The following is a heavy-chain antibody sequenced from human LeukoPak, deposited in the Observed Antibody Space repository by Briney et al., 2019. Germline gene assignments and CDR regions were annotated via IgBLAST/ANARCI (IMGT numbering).Heavy chain of an antibody. J-gene: IGHJ4*02. CDR1: GFTFDDYG. CDR3: ARPAPVVGYSYGIGAFGDY. CDR2: INWNGGST. V-gene: IGHV3-20*04. Sequence: PGGSLRLSCAASGFTFDDYGMSWVRQAPGKGLEWVSVINWNGGSTGYADSVKGRFTISRDNAKNSLYLQMNSLRAEDTALYYCARPAPVVGYSYGIGAFGDYWRQGTLLTVSS. D-gene: IGHD5-18*01.